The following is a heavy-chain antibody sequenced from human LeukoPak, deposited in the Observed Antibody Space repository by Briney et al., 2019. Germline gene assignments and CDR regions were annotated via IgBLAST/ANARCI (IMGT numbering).Heavy chain of an antibody. CDR1: GFTFSTYG. J-gene: IGHJ4*02. CDR2: IRYDGNNK. CDR3: VSMVRGIGY. V-gene: IGHV3-30*02. D-gene: IGHD3-10*01. Sequence: GGSLRLSCAASGFTFSTYGMHWVRQAPGKGLEWVSFIRYDGNNKYYGDSVKGRFTISRDNSKNSVYPQLNSLRPEDTAMYYCVSMVRGIGYWGQGTLVTVSS.